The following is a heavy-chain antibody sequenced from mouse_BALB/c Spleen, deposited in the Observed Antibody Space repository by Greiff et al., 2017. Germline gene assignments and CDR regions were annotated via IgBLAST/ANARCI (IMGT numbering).Heavy chain of an antibody. D-gene: IGHD2-2*01. CDR2: LYWDDAK. CDR1: GFSLSTSGMG. Sequence: QVTLKESGPGILQPSQTLSLTCSFSGFSLSTSGMGVSWIRQPSGMGLEWLAHLYWDDAKRYNPSLKSRLTISKDTSRNQVFLKITSVDTADTATYYCARIYYGYDVGFADWGQGTLVTVSA. V-gene: IGHV8-12*01. CDR3: ARIYYGYDVGFAD. J-gene: IGHJ3*01.